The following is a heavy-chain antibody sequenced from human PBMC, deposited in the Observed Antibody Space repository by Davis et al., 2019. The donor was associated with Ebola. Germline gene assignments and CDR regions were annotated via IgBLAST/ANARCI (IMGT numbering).Heavy chain of an antibody. J-gene: IGHJ4*02. D-gene: IGHD3-10*01. V-gene: IGHV1-3*01. CDR2: INAANGNA. CDR1: GYTFTSYV. Sequence: ASVKVSCKASGYTFTSYVIHWVRQAPGQRLELMGWINAANGNAKYSQKFQGRVTITTDTSASTTYMELSSLRSEDTAVYFCASHYYGTSGHLDYWGQGSQVTVSS. CDR3: ASHYYGTSGHLDY.